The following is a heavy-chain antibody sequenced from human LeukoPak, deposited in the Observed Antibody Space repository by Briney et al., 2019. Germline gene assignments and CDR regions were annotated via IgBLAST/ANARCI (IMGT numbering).Heavy chain of an antibody. D-gene: IGHD5-24*01. V-gene: IGHV3-30*18. CDR2: ISYDGSNK. CDR3: AKDVDRQEYYYYMDV. CDR1: AFTFSSYG. J-gene: IGHJ6*03. Sequence: PGGSLRLSCAASAFTFSSYGMHWVRQAPGKGLEWVAVISYDGSNKNYADSVKGRFTISRDNSKNTLYLQMNSLRAEDTAVYYCAKDVDRQEYYYYMDVWGKGTTVTVSS.